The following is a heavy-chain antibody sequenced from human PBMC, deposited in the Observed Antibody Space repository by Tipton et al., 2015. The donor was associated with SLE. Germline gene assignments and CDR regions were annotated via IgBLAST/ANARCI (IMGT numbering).Heavy chain of an antibody. CDR2: IYYSGST. CDR1: GGSISSHY. V-gene: IGHV4-59*11. J-gene: IGHJ2*01. CDR3: ARGTHKGWYFDL. Sequence: TLSLTCTVSGGSISSHYWSWIRQPPGKGLEWIGYIYYSGSTNYNPSLKSRVTISVDTSKNQFSLKLSSSTAADTAVYYCARGTHKGWYFDLWGRGTLVTVSS. D-gene: IGHD1-14*01.